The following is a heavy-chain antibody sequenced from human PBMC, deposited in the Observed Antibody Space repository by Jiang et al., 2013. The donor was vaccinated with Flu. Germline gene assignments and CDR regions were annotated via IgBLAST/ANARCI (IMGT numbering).Heavy chain of an antibody. CDR1: GGSFSGYY. J-gene: IGHJ4*02. CDR3: ASLSVGDYDY. CDR2: INHSGST. D-gene: IGHD4-17*01. Sequence: LLKPSETLSLTCAVYGGSFSGYYWSWIRQPPGKGLEWIGEINHSGSTNYNPSLKSRVTISVDTSKNQFSLKLSSVTAADTAVYYCASLSVGDYDYWGQGTLVTVSS. V-gene: IGHV4-34*01.